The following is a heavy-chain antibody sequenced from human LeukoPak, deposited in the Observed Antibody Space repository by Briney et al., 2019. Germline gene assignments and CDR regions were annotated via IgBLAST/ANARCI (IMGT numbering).Heavy chain of an antibody. J-gene: IGHJ4*02. V-gene: IGHV3-53*04. CDR2: IYSGGTT. CDR3: ARAIGVRPIYYFDY. D-gene: IGHD3-10*01. Sequence: GGSLRLSCAASGFTVSSNYMSWVRQAPGKGLEWVSVIYSGGTTYYADSVKGRFTISRHNSKNTLYLQMSSLRAEDTAVYYCARAIGVRPIYYFDYWGQGTLVTVSS. CDR1: GFTVSSNY.